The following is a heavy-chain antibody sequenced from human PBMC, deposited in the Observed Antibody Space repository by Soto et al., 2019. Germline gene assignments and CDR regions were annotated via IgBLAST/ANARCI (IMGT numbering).Heavy chain of an antibody. V-gene: IGHV3-11*06. D-gene: IGHD6-19*01. CDR3: AKDVGQWVETFDY. CDR2: ISSSSYT. J-gene: IGHJ4*01. CDR1: GFTFSDYY. Sequence: GGSLRLSCAASGFTFSDYYMSWIRQAPGKGLEWVSYISSSSYTNYADSVKGRFTISRDNAKNSLYLQMNSLRAEDTAVYYCAKDVGQWVETFDYWGHGTLVTVSS.